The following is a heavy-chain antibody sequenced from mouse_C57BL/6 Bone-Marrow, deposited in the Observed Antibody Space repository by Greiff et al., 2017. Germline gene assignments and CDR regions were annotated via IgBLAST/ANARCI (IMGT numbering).Heavy chain of an antibody. CDR3: AMTTMDY. CDR1: GFNIKNTY. Sequence: EVQLQQSVAELVRPGASVKLSCTASGFNIKNTYMHWVKQRPEQGLEWMGRIDPANGNTTYAPKFQGKATIAADTSSNTAYLQLSSLTCEDADIYYFAMTTMDYWGQGTSLTVSS. V-gene: IGHV14-3*01. J-gene: IGHJ4*01. D-gene: IGHD2-13*01. CDR2: IDPANGNT.